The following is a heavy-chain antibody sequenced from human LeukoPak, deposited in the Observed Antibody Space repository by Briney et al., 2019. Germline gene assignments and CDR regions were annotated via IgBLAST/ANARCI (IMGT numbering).Heavy chain of an antibody. CDR2: IYSGGST. J-gene: IGHJ4*02. V-gene: IGHV3-53*01. CDR3: ARGPAGGFDY. CDR1: GFTFSSYG. D-gene: IGHD3-16*01. Sequence: GGSLRLSCAASGFTFSSYGMHWVRQAPGKGLEWVSVIYSGGSTYYADSVKGRFTISRDNSKNTLYLQMNSLRAEDTAVYYCARGPAGGFDYWGQGTLVTVSS.